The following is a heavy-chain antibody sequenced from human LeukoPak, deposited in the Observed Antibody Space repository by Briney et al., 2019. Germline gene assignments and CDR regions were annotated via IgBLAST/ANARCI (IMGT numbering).Heavy chain of an antibody. Sequence: GGSLRLSCAASGFTFSRYELNWVRQAPGKGLEWVAVISYDGSNKYYADSVKGRFTISRDNSKNTLYLQMNSLRAEDTAVYYCAKDRCSGGSCYDSGDGFDIWGQGTMVTVSS. V-gene: IGHV3-30*18. CDR2: ISYDGSNK. CDR3: AKDRCSGGSCYDSGDGFDI. D-gene: IGHD2-15*01. CDR1: GFTFSRYE. J-gene: IGHJ3*02.